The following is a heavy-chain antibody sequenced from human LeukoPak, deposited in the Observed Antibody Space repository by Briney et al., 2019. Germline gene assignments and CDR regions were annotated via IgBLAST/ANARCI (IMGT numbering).Heavy chain of an antibody. J-gene: IGHJ4*02. V-gene: IGHV1-46*01. CDR2: INPSGGST. D-gene: IGHD3-3*01. Sequence: ASVKVSFKASGDTFSSYYMHWVRQAPGQGLEGMGIINPSGGSTTYAQKFQGRVTMTRDTSTSTVYMELSSLRSEDTAVYYCARGGVLRFLEHLDYWGQGTLVTVSS. CDR3: ARGGVLRFLEHLDY. CDR1: GDTFSSYY.